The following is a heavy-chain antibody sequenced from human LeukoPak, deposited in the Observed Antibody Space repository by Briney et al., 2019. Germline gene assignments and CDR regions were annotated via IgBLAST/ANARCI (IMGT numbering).Heavy chain of an antibody. J-gene: IGHJ4*02. CDR3: ARALADSRGYYLGFDY. Sequence: GGSLRLSCAASGFTFSSYSMNWVRQAPGKGLEWVSYITNNGGNMFYSESVKGRFTISRGNAKKSLYVQMNSLRADDTAVYYCARALADSRGYYLGFDYWGQGTLVTVSS. D-gene: IGHD3-22*01. CDR1: GFTFSSYS. V-gene: IGHV3-48*04. CDR2: ITNNGGNM.